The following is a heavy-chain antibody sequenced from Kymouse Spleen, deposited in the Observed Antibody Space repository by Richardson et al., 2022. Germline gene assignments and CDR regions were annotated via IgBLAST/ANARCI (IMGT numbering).Heavy chain of an antibody. Sequence: QVQLQQWGAGLLKPSETLSLTCAVYGGSFSGYYWSWIRQPPGKGLEWIGEINHSGSTNYNPSLKSRVTISVDTSKNQFSLKLSSVTAADTAVYYCARGGKQLAHFDYWGQGTLVTVSS. CDR2: INHSGST. V-gene: IGHV4-34*01. CDR3: ARGGKQLAHFDY. D-gene: IGHD6-6*01. CDR1: GGSFSGYY. J-gene: IGHJ4*02.